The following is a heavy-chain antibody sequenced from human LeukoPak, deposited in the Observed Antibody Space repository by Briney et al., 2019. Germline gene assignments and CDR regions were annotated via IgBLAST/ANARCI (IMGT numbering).Heavy chain of an antibody. Sequence: GGSLRLSCAASGFTFGSYGMHWVRQAPGKGLEWVAVIWYDGSNKYYADSVKGRFTISRDNSKNTLYLQMNSLRAEDTAVYYCARVEGTGSGWPFDYWGQGTLVTVSS. D-gene: IGHD6-19*01. CDR2: IWYDGSNK. J-gene: IGHJ4*02. CDR3: ARVEGTGSGWPFDY. CDR1: GFTFGSYG. V-gene: IGHV3-33*08.